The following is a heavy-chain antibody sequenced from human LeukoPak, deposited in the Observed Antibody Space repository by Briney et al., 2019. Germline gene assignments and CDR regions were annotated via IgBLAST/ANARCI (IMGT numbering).Heavy chain of an antibody. J-gene: IGHJ6*02. CDR1: GGSISSYY. Sequence: ETLSLTCTVSGGSISSYYWSWIRQPPGKGLEWIGYIYYSGSTNYNPSLKSRVTISVDTSKNQFSLKLSSVTAADTAVYYCARSRSNYYYYGMDVWGQGTTVTVSS. CDR3: ARSRSNYYYYGMDV. V-gene: IGHV4-59*01. D-gene: IGHD3-10*01. CDR2: IYYSGST.